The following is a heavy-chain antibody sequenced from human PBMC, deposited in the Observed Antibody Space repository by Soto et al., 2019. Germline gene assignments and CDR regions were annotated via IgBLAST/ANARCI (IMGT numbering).Heavy chain of an antibody. J-gene: IGHJ4*02. Sequence: QVQLQESGPGLVKPSETLSLTCTVSGGSISSYYWSWIRQPPGKGLEWIGYIYYSGSTNYNPSLKSRVTISVDTSKNQFYLKLSSVTAADTAVYYCARHPDYGDYPYSFDYWGQGTLVTVSS. V-gene: IGHV4-59*08. D-gene: IGHD4-17*01. CDR1: GGSISSYY. CDR3: ARHPDYGDYPYSFDY. CDR2: IYYSGST.